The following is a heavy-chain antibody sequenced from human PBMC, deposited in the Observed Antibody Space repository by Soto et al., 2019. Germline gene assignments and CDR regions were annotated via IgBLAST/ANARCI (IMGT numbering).Heavy chain of an antibody. D-gene: IGHD3-16*02. CDR3: AREGYYDYVWGSYQDY. CDR1: GYTFTSYA. V-gene: IGHV1-3*01. Sequence: ASVKVSCKASGYTFTSYAMHWVRQAPGQRLEWMGWINAGNGNTKYSQKFQGRVTITRETSASTAYMELSSLRSEDTAVYYCAREGYYDYVWGSYQDYWGQGTLVTVSS. J-gene: IGHJ4*02. CDR2: INAGNGNT.